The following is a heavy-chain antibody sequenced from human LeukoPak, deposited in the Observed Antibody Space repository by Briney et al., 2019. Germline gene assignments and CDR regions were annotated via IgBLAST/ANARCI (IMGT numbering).Heavy chain of an antibody. D-gene: IGHD3-10*02. CDR1: GFTFSIYA. J-gene: IGHJ4*02. CDR2: ISDSRGDT. Sequence: GGSLRLSCAASGFTFSIYAMSWVRQAPGKGLEWVSSISDSRGDTNYAASVKGRFTISRDNSKNTLYLQMNSLRAEDTAVYYCAKDYVRGGSLNYFDYWGQGTLVTVSS. V-gene: IGHV3-23*01. CDR3: AKDYVRGGSLNYFDY.